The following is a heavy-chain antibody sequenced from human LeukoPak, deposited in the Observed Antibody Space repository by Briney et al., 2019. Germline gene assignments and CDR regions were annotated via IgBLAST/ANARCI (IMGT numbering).Heavy chain of an antibody. CDR2: INSDGSST. Sequence: TGESLRLSCAASGFTFSRYWMHWVRQAPGKGLVWVSRINSDGSSTTYADSVKGRFTISRDNAKNTLYLEMNSLRAEDTAVYYCARGISGNHFDAWGQGTLVTVSS. CDR3: ARGISGNHFDA. J-gene: IGHJ5*02. D-gene: IGHD6-13*01. CDR1: GFTFSRYW. V-gene: IGHV3-74*01.